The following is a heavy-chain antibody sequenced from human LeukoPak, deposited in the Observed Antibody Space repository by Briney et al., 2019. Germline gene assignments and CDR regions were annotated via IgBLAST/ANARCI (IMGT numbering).Heavy chain of an antibody. V-gene: IGHV3-23*01. Sequence: GGSLRLSCAASGFTFSSHVMSWVRQAPGQGLEWVSLITASSTETLYGDSVRGRFTISRDNSKNTIFLQMNSLRAEDAAIYYCARVSSRAFDMWGQGTMVTVSS. CDR2: ITASSTET. CDR3: ARVSSRAFDM. J-gene: IGHJ3*02. CDR1: GFTFSSHV. D-gene: IGHD2/OR15-2a*01.